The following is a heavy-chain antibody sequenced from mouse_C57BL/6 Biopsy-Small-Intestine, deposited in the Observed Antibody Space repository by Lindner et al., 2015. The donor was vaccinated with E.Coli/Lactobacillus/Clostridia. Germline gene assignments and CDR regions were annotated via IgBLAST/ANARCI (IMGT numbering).Heavy chain of an antibody. Sequence: VQLQESGPELMKPGASVKLSCKATGYTFTGYWIDWVKQRPGHGLEWIGEILPGSDGTNFNEKFKGKASFTADKSSNTAHMQLRSLTSEDSAIYYCARYDYGGWFSYWGQGTLVTVSA. CDR1: GYTFTGYW. D-gene: IGHD2-4*01. J-gene: IGHJ3*01. CDR2: ILPGSDGT. V-gene: IGHV1-9*01. CDR3: ARYDYGGWFSY.